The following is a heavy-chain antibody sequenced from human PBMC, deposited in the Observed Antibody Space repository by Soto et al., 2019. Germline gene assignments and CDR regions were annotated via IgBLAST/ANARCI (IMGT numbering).Heavy chain of an antibody. D-gene: IGHD7-27*01. Sequence: PSETLSLTGTVSGDSMSTYYWNWIRQSAEKGLEWIGRISATATTTYIPSLKSRITLSVDTSKNEFSLNLKFVTAADTAVYFCARDQSGAVDFWGQGTMVTV. CDR3: ARDQSGAVDF. V-gene: IGHV4-4*07. CDR1: GDSMSTYY. CDR2: ISATATT. J-gene: IGHJ3*01.